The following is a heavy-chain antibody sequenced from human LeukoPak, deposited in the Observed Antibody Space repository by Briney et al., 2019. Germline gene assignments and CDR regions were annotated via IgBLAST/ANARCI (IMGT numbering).Heavy chain of an antibody. CDR2: IYTSGST. CDR3: ARAPLGGDLWSGSYYFDY. CDR1: GCSISSGSYY. V-gene: IGHV4-61*02. J-gene: IGHJ4*02. D-gene: IGHD3-3*01. Sequence: SETLSLTCTVSGCSISSGSYYWSWIRQPAGKGLEWIGRIYTSGSTNYNPSLKSRVTISVDTSKNQFSLKLSSVTAADTAVYYCARAPLGGDLWSGSYYFDYWGQGTLVTVSS.